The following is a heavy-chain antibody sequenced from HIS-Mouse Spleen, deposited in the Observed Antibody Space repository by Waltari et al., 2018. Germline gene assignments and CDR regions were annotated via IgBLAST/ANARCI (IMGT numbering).Heavy chain of an antibody. V-gene: IGHV3-11*01. Sequence: QVQLVESGGGLVKPGGSLRLSCAASGFSFSDYYLSWIRQGPGTGMRLIQWIGSGGDHIYYADYVKGRCTISRANAKNSLYLQMNSMRAEDTAVYYCARVYSYGSYFDCWGQGTLVTVSS. CDR1: GFSFSDYY. CDR3: ARVYSYGSYFDC. CDR2: IGSGGDHI. D-gene: IGHD5-18*01. J-gene: IGHJ4*02.